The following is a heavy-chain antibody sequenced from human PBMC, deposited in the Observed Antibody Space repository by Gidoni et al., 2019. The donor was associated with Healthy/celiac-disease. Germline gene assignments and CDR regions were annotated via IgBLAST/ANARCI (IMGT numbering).Heavy chain of an antibody. CDR2: ISYDGSNK. CDR3: AREGSSGWTLQYYFDY. CDR1: GFTFSSYA. V-gene: IGHV3-30-3*01. Sequence: QVQLVESGGGVVQPGRSLRLSCAASGFTFSSYAMHGVRQAPGKGLEWVAVISYDGSNKYYADSVKGRFTISRDNSKNTLYLQMNSLRAEDTAVYYCAREGSSGWTLQYYFDYWGQGTLVTVSS. D-gene: IGHD6-19*01. J-gene: IGHJ4*02.